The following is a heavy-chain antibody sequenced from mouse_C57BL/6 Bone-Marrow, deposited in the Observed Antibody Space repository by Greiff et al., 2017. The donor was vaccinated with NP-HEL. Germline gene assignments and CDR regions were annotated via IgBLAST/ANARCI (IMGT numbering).Heavy chain of an antibody. CDR3: ARGRGGMVLYSNYPDY. V-gene: IGHV1-64*01. CDR2: IHPNSGST. Sequence: QVQLQQPGAELVKPGASVKLSCKASGYTFTSYWMHWVKQRPGQGLEWIGMIHPNSGSTNYNEKFKSKATLTVDKSSSTAYMQLSSLTSEDSAVYYCARGRGGMVLYSNYPDYWGQGTTLTVSS. J-gene: IGHJ2*01. CDR1: GYTFTSYW. D-gene: IGHD2-10*02.